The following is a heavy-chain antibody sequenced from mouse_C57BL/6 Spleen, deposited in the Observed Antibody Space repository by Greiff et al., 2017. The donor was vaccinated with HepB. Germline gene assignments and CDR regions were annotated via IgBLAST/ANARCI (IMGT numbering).Heavy chain of an antibody. CDR1: GYTFTSYW. J-gene: IGHJ1*03. CDR3: ARGNYDYDRGYFDV. V-gene: IGHV1-52*01. CDR2: IDPSDSET. D-gene: IGHD2-4*01. Sequence: QVQLQQPGAELVRPGSSVKLSCKASGYTFTSYWMHWVKQRPIQGLEWIGNIDPSDSETHYNQKFKDKATLTVDKSSSTAYMQLSSLTSEDSAVYYCARGNYDYDRGYFDVWGTGTTVTVSS.